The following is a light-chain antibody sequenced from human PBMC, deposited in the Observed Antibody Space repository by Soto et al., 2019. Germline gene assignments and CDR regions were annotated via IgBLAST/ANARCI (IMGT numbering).Light chain of an antibody. V-gene: IGKV3-15*01. CDR1: QSISDT. CDR2: GAS. Sequence: EIVMTQSPATLSVSPGGRATLSCRASQSISDTLAWYQQKPGQAPRLLIYGASTRATGFPARLSGSGSGADFTLTISSLQSEDFAVYYCQQYDNWPWTFGQGTKVEIK. J-gene: IGKJ1*01. CDR3: QQYDNWPWT.